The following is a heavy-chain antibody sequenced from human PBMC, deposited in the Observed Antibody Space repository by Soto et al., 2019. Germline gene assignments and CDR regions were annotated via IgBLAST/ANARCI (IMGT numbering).Heavy chain of an antibody. V-gene: IGHV4-59*01. Sequence: SETLSLTCTVSGGSISSYYWSWIRQPPGKGREWIGYIYYSGSTNYNPSLKSRVTLSVDTSKNQFSLKLSSVTAADTAVYYCARAGTDIVATSPFDYWGQGARGTVS. CDR1: GGSISSYY. CDR3: ARAGTDIVATSPFDY. J-gene: IGHJ4*02. CDR2: IYYSGST. D-gene: IGHD5-12*01.